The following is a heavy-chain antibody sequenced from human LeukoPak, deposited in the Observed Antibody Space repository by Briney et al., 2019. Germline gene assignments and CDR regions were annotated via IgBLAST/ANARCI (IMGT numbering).Heavy chain of an antibody. D-gene: IGHD6-19*01. J-gene: IGHJ4*02. CDR3: ARQLRGEAVAGHLQPFDY. CDR2: IYYSGTT. CDR1: GGSVSSTSYY. Sequence: SETLSLTCTVSGGSVSSTSYYWGWIRQPPGKGLEWIANIYYSGTTYYNPSLKSRVTISVDTSKNQFSLKLSSVTAADTAVYFCARQLRGEAVAGHLQPFDYWGQGTLVTVSS. V-gene: IGHV4-39*01.